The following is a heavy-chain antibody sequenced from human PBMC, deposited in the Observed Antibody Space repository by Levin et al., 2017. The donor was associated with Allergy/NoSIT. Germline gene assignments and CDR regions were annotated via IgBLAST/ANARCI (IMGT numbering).Heavy chain of an antibody. CDR1: GYTFTSYG. V-gene: IGHV1-18*01. CDR3: ARDRDHYGSGSYR. J-gene: IGHJ5*02. CDR2: ISAYDGHT. D-gene: IGHD3-10*01. Sequence: AASVKVSCKASGYTFTSYGFSWVRQAPGQGLEWMGWISAYDGHTNYAQKLQGRVTMTTDTSTTTVYMELRSLRSDDTAIYYCARDRDHYGSGSYRWGQGTLVTVSS.